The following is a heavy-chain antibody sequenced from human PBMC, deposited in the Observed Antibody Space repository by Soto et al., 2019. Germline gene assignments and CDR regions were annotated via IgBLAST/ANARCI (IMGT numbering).Heavy chain of an antibody. CDR2: INSDGSAT. D-gene: IGHD6-13*01. V-gene: IGHV3-74*01. CDR3: ASGLEQHSSSCYDY. CDR1: GFTFRSNW. J-gene: IGHJ4*02. Sequence: EVQLVESGGGLVQPGGSLRLSCAASGFTFRSNWMHWVRQVPGKGLVWVSRINSDGSATTYADSVKGRFTISRDNAKNTVYLQMNSLRADDTAVYYCASGLEQHSSSCYDYWGQGTLVAVSS.